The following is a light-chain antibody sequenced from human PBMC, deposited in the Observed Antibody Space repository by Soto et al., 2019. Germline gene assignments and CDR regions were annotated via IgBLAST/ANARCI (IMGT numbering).Light chain of an antibody. J-gene: IGKJ2*01. CDR1: QSVGSN. Sequence: EIVLTQSPATLSVSPGERATLSCRTSQSVGSNLAWYQQKPGQAPRLLIYGAFIRAPGFPVTFRGTGSGSEFTLTITRLQSEDGALYYCQQYDKWPYTFGQGTKLEIK. CDR2: GAF. V-gene: IGKV3-15*01. CDR3: QQYDKWPYT.